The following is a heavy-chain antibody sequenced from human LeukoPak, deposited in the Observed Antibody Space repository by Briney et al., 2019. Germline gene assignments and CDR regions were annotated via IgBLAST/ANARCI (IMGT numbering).Heavy chain of an antibody. V-gene: IGHV4-39*07. CDR2: VYSSGSL. D-gene: IGHD2-15*01. CDR3: ARAVVAYYYYYMDV. J-gene: IGHJ6*03. CDR1: GGSISIRNYY. Sequence: SETLSLTCTVSGGSISIRNYYWAWIRQPPGRQLEWIGSVYSSGSLYYNPSLKSRVTISVDTSKNQFSLKLSSVTAADTAVYYCARAVVAYYYYYMDVWGKGTTVTISS.